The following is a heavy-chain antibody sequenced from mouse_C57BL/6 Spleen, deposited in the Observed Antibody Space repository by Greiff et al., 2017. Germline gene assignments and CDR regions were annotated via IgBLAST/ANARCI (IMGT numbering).Heavy chain of an antibody. D-gene: IGHD1-1*01. J-gene: IGHJ4*01. Sequence: EVMLVESEGGLVQPGSSMKLSCTASGFTFSDYYMAWVRQVPEKGLEWVANINYDGSSTYYLDSLKSRFIISRDNAKNILYLQMSSLKSEDTATYYCARGDYGSSYAMDYWGQGTSVTVSS. CDR1: GFTFSDYY. CDR2: INYDGSST. CDR3: ARGDYGSSYAMDY. V-gene: IGHV5-16*01.